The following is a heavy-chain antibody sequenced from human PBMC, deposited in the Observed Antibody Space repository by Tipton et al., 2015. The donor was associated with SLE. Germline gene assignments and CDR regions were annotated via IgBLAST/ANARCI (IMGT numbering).Heavy chain of an antibody. V-gene: IGHV1-8*01. Sequence: QVQLVQSGAEVKKPGASVKVSCKASGYTFSSYDISWVRQATGQGLEWMGWVNPSSGNTGYVQKFQGRVTMTRDTSLSTAYMDLSRLTSDDTAVYYCARVLMPLPRYYSGLDVWGPGTTVTVS. D-gene: IGHD3-16*01. CDR3: ARVLMPLPRYYSGLDV. CDR2: VNPSSGNT. CDR1: GYTFSSYD. J-gene: IGHJ6*02.